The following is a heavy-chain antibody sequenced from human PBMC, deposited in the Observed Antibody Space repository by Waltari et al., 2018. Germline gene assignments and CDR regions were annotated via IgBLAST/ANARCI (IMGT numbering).Heavy chain of an antibody. Sequence: EVQLVQSGAEVKKPGESLKISCKGSGYSFTSYWIGWVRQMPGKGLEWMGIIYPGDSDTRYSPSFQGQVTISADKSISTAYLQWSSLKASDTAMYYCARQHYYDSSGSLYAFDIWGQGTMVTVSS. J-gene: IGHJ3*02. D-gene: IGHD3-22*01. V-gene: IGHV5-51*01. CDR1: GYSFTSYW. CDR2: IYPGDSDT. CDR3: ARQHYYDSSGSLYAFDI.